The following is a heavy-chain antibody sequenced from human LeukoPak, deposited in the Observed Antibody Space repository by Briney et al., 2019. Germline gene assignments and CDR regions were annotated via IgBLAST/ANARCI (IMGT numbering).Heavy chain of an antibody. V-gene: IGHV5-51*01. CDR2: IYPGDSDT. J-gene: IGHJ3*02. Sequence: GESLKISCKGSGYRFTSSWISWVRQMPGKGLEWMGIIYPGDSDTRYSPSFQGQVTISADKSISTAYLQWSSLKASDTAMYYCARPFSDAFDIWGQGTMVTVSS. CDR1: GYRFTSSW. CDR3: ARPFSDAFDI.